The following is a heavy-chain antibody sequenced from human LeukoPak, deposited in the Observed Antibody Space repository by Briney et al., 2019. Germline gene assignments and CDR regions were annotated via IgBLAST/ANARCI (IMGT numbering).Heavy chain of an antibody. Sequence: GGSLRLSCAASGFTFSSYEMNWVRQAPGKGLEWVSYISSSSSTIYYADSVKGRFTISRDNAKNSLYLQMNSLRAEDTAVYYCASETAMVDPSFDYWGQGTLVTVSS. J-gene: IGHJ4*02. D-gene: IGHD5-18*01. CDR1: GFTFSSYE. CDR3: ASETAMVDPSFDY. CDR2: ISSSSSTI. V-gene: IGHV3-48*03.